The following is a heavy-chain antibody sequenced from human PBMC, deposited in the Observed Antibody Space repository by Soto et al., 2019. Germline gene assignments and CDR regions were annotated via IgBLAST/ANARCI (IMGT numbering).Heavy chain of an antibody. CDR1: GFTFSSYA. V-gene: IGHV3-23*01. D-gene: IGHD2-15*01. J-gene: IGHJ6*02. Sequence: GGSLRLSCAASGFTFSSYAMSWVRQAPGKGLEWVSAISGSGGSTYYADSVKGRFTISRDNSKNTLYLQMNSLRAEDTAVYYCAKDQTLRGTASRPVYCSGGSCYSGVHYYYGMDVWGQGTTVTVSS. CDR2: ISGSGGST. CDR3: AKDQTLRGTASRPVYCSGGSCYSGVHYYYGMDV.